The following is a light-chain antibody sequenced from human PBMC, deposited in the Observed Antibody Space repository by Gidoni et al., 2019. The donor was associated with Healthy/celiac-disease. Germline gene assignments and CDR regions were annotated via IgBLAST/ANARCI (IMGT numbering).Light chain of an antibody. CDR1: QRVLSSSNNKNY. J-gene: IGKJ1*01. V-gene: IGKV4-1*01. CDR2: WAS. CDR3: QQYYSTPT. Sequence: DNVMTRSPDSLAVSLGERATINCKSSQRVLSSSNNKNYLAWYQQKPGQPPKLLIYWASTRESGVPDRFSGSGSGTDFTLTISSLQAEDVAVYYCQQYYSTPTFGQGTKVEIK.